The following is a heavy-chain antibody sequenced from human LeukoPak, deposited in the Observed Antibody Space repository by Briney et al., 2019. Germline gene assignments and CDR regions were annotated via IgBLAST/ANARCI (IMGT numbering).Heavy chain of an antibody. Sequence: GMSLRLSCAASGFTFSSYGMHRVRQAPGKGLEWVAVIWYDGSNKYYADSVKGRFTISRDNSKNTLYLQMNSLRAEDTAVYYCARDSIPPDGGYVDYYYGMDVWGQGTTVTVSS. J-gene: IGHJ6*02. CDR2: IWYDGSNK. CDR1: GFTFSSYG. V-gene: IGHV3-33*01. D-gene: IGHD5-12*01. CDR3: ARDSIPPDGGYVDYYYGMDV.